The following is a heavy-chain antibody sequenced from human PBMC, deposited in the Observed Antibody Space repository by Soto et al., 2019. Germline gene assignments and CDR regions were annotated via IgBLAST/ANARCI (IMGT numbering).Heavy chain of an antibody. V-gene: IGHV4-61*01. Sequence: QVQLQESGPGLVKPSETLSLTCTVSGGSVSSGSYYWSWIRQPPGKGLEWIGYIYYSGSTNYNPSLKSRVTISVDTSKNQFSLKLSSVTAADTAVYYCARDTGWGDGYDYWGQGTLVTVSS. CDR3: ARDTGWGDGYDY. CDR1: GGSVSSGSYY. D-gene: IGHD5-12*01. CDR2: IYYSGST. J-gene: IGHJ4*02.